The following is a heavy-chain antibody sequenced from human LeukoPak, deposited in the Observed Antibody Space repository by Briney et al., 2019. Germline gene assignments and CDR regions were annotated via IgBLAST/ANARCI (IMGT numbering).Heavy chain of an antibody. V-gene: IGHV3-21*01. J-gene: IGHJ4*02. CDR2: ISSTSSYK. Sequence: EGSLRLSCAASGFTFSSYTMSWVRQAPGRGLEWVSSISSTSSYKYYADSVKGRFTISRDNAKNSLYQQMNSLRAEDTAVYYCARETTTIFGVVPYYFDYWGQGTLVTVSS. CDR1: GFTFSSYT. CDR3: ARETTTIFGVVPYYFDY. D-gene: IGHD3-3*01.